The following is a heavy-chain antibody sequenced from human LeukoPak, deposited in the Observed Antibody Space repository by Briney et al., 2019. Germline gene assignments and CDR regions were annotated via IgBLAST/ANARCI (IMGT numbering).Heavy chain of an antibody. Sequence: PSETLSLTCTVSGGSITSYYWSWLRQPPGKGLEYIGYTHYSGSTNYNPSLKSRVTISLDTSGNQFSLKLSSVTAADTAVYYCASGYCGGACYLGGVDMWGQGTMVTVSS. V-gene: IGHV4-59*01. J-gene: IGHJ3*02. D-gene: IGHD2-21*02. CDR2: THYSGST. CDR3: ASGYCGGACYLGGVDM. CDR1: GGSITSYY.